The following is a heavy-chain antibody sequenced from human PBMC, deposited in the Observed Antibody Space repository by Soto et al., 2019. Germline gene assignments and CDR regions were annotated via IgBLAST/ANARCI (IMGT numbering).Heavy chain of an antibody. J-gene: IGHJ6*02. D-gene: IGHD1-1*01. CDR1: GYTFTGYY. CDR3: ARDSKLESFHLRYYGMDV. Sequence: GASVKFSCKASGYTFTGYYMHWVRQAPGQGLEWMGWINPNSGGTNYAQKFQGRVTMTRDTSISTAYMELSRLRSDDTAVYYCARDSKLESFHLRYYGMDVWGQGTTVTVSS. CDR2: INPNSGGT. V-gene: IGHV1-2*02.